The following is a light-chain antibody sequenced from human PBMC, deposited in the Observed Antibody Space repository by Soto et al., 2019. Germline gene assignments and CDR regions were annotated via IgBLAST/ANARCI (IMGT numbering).Light chain of an antibody. J-gene: IGLJ1*01. V-gene: IGLV2-23*01. CDR1: SSDVGSYSL. CDR3: YTYAGGSTYL. CDR2: EDI. Sequence: QPVLTQPASVSGSPGQSITISCTGTSSDVGSYSLLSWYQHHPGKAPKLIIYEDIKGPSGVSNRFSGSKSGNTASLRISGLQAEDEADYYCYTYAGGSTYLFGTGTKLTVL.